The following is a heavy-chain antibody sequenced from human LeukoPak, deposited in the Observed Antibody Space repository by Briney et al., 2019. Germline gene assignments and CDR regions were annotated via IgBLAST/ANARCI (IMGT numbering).Heavy chain of an antibody. CDR2: IWYDGSNK. D-gene: IGHD6-19*01. CDR1: GFIFSNYG. V-gene: IGHV3-33*01. Sequence: PGGSLRLSCAASGFIFSNYGKHWVRQAPGKGLEWVAVIWYDGSNKYYADSVKGRFTISRDNSKDTLYLQMNSLRAEDTAVYYCARDTSSGWYLTHWGQGTLVTVSP. CDR3: ARDTSSGWYLTH. J-gene: IGHJ4*02.